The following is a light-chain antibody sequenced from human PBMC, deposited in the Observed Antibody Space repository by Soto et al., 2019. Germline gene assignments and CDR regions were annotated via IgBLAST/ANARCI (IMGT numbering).Light chain of an antibody. V-gene: IGKV1-33*01. CDR3: QQYDNLPLT. CDR2: VAS. Sequence: IRMTQSPYSLSASQGDRVTITCRASRGISSYLAWYQQKPGKAPNLLIYVASNLETGVPSRFSGSGSGTDFTFTISSLQPEDIATYYCQQYDNLPLTFGPGTKVDI. CDR1: RGISSY. J-gene: IGKJ3*01.